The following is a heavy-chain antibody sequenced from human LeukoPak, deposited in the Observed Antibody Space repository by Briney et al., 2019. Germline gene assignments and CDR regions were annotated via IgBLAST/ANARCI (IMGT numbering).Heavy chain of an antibody. CDR2: IGSSSSYI. D-gene: IGHD3-22*01. CDR1: GFTFSSYN. J-gene: IGHJ3*02. CDR3: ARAAPYYYDSSGYSAFDS. V-gene: IGHV3-21*01. Sequence: SGGSLRLSCAASGFTFSSYNMYRVRQAPGKGLEWVSSIGSSSSYIYYADSVKGRFTISRDNAKNSLYLQMNSLRDEDTAVYYCARAAPYYYDSSGYSAFDSWGQGTMVTVSA.